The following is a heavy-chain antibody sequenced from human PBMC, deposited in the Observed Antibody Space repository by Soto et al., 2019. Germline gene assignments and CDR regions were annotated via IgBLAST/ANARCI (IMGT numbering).Heavy chain of an antibody. V-gene: IGHV1-18*01. D-gene: IGHD2-8*01. CDR1: GYTFTRYG. CDR3: AKNGQPPYYYYGMDV. CDR2: ISGYNGDT. J-gene: IGHJ6*02. Sequence: ASVTVSCTASGYTFTRYGISWVRQAPGQGLEWMGWISGYNGDTKYAQKFQGRVTMTIDTSTTTTYMELRSLTSDDTAVYYCAKNGQPPYYYYGMDVWGQGTTVTVSS.